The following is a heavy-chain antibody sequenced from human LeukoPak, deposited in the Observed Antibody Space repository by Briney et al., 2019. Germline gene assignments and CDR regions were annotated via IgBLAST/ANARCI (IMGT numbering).Heavy chain of an antibody. CDR3: AKGGSGWYLYYFDY. V-gene: IGHV3-23*01. D-gene: IGHD6-19*01. J-gene: IGHJ4*02. CDR1: GFTFSSYA. CDR2: ISGSGGST. Sequence: PGGSLRLSCAASGFTFSSYAMIWVRQAPGKGLEWVSAISGSGGSTYYADSVKGRFTISRDNSKNTLYLQMNSLRAEDTAVYYCAKGGSGWYLYYFDYWGQGALVTVSS.